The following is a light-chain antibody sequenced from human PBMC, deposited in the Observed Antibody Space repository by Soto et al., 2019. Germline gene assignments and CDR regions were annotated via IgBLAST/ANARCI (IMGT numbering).Light chain of an antibody. CDR3: CSYAGSYTLV. V-gene: IGLV1-44*01. CDR2: FNN. CDR1: SSNIGGNT. J-gene: IGLJ2*01. Sequence: QSVLTQPPSASGTPGQRVTISCSGSSSNIGGNTVNWYQHLPGTAPNLLIYFNNQRPSGVPDRFSGSKSGTSASLTISGLQSEDEADYYCCSYAGSYTLVFGGGTKVTVL.